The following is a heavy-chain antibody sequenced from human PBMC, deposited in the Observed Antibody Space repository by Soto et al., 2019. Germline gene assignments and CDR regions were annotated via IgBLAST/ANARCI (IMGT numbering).Heavy chain of an antibody. CDR2: ISYSGNT. V-gene: IGHV4-59*01. Sequence: ETLSVSCAVSGGSIISGYWSGIRQPPGKGLEWIGYISYSGNTNYNPSLKSRVTMSVDTPKNQFSLRLSSVTTADTAVYYCAGLRGYAGSPIDYWGQGTPVTVYS. D-gene: IGHD2-15*01. CDR1: GGSIISGY. J-gene: IGHJ4*02. CDR3: AGLRGYAGSPIDY.